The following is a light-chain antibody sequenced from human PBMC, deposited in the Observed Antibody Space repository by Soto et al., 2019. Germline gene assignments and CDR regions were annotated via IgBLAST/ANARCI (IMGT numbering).Light chain of an antibody. CDR2: AAS. CDR3: QQSYDSPPT. J-gene: IGKJ2*01. Sequence: DIQMTQSPFSLSASVGDRVTLTCRASQSITNYLNWYQQKPGKAPKLLIYAASNLQSGVPSRFGGSGSGTEVTLTISSLQPEDIATYYCQQSYDSPPTFGLGTKLELK. CDR1: QSITNY. V-gene: IGKV1-39*01.